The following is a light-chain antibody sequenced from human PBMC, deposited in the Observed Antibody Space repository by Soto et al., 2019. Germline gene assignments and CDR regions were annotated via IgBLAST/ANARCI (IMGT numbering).Light chain of an antibody. J-gene: IGKJ2*01. CDR1: QTISNW. Sequence: DIQMTQSPSTLSASVGDRVTITCRASQTISNWLAWYQQKPGKAPRLLIYDASTLESGVPSRFSGSASGTEFTLTISSLQPDDFANSYCQQHTFGQGTKLEIK. V-gene: IGKV1-5*01. CDR3: QQHT. CDR2: DAS.